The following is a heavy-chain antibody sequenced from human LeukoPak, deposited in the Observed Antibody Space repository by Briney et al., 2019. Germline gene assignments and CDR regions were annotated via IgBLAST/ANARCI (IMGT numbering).Heavy chain of an antibody. CDR2: ISSSGSTI. D-gene: IGHD3-10*01. Sequence: GGSLRLSCAASGFTFSDYYISWIRQAPGKGLEWVSYISSSGSTIYYADSVKGRFTISRDNAKNSLYLQMNSLRAEDTAVYYCARDIMVLVRGAMGYWGQGTLVTVSS. CDR1: GFTFSDYY. J-gene: IGHJ4*02. V-gene: IGHV3-11*01. CDR3: ARDIMVLVRGAMGY.